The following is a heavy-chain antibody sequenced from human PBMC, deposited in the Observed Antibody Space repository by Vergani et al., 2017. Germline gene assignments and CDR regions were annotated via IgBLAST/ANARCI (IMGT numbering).Heavy chain of an antibody. Sequence: QLQLQESGPGLVKPSATLSLTCSVSGASIRSRNYYLGWIRQPPGKGLEWIASIYYSGSTYYNPSLKSRVTISVDTSKNQFSLKLSSVTAADTAVYFCAGHSTVEWLVKLGWIDPWGQGILVTVSS. J-gene: IGHJ5*02. D-gene: IGHD6-19*01. V-gene: IGHV4-39*01. CDR1: GASIRSRNYY. CDR3: AGHSTVEWLVKLGWIDP. CDR2: IYYSGST.